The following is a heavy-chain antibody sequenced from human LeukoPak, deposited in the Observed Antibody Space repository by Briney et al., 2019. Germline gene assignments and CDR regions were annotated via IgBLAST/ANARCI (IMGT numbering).Heavy chain of an antibody. CDR2: IIPIFGTA. V-gene: IGHV1-69*05. Sequence: SVKVSCKASGGTFSSYAISWVRQPPGQGLEWMGRIIPIFGTANYAQKFQGRVTITTDESTSTAYMELSSLRSEDTAVYYCASTIAAAGTTRRFDPWGQGTLVTVS. CDR1: GGTFSSYA. CDR3: ASTIAAAGTTRRFDP. J-gene: IGHJ5*02. D-gene: IGHD6-13*01.